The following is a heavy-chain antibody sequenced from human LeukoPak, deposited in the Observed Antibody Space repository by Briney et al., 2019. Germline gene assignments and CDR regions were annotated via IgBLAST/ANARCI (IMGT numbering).Heavy chain of an antibody. CDR2: IRSKAYGGTT. Sequence: PGGSLRLSCTASGFTFGDYAMSWVRQAPGKGLEWVGFIRSKAYGGTTEYAASVKGRFTISRDDSKSIAYLQMNSLRAEDTAVYYCARDRGSYYYGSENDAFDIWGQGTMVTVSS. V-gene: IGHV3-49*04. D-gene: IGHD3-10*01. CDR3: ARDRGSYYYGSENDAFDI. CDR1: GFTFGDYA. J-gene: IGHJ3*02.